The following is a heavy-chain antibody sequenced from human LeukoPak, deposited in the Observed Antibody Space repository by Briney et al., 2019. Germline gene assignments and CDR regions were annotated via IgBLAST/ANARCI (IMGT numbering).Heavy chain of an antibody. V-gene: IGHV4-34*01. J-gene: IGHJ4*02. D-gene: IGHD4-23*01. Sequence: SETLSLTCAVSDGSFSGCYWSRIRQPPGKGLEWIGEINHSGSTNYNPSLKSRVTISVDTSKNQFSLKLSSVTAADTAVYYCARGGAGRNFAPDYWGQGTLVTVSS. CDR3: ARGGAGRNFAPDY. CDR1: DGSFSGCY. CDR2: INHSGST.